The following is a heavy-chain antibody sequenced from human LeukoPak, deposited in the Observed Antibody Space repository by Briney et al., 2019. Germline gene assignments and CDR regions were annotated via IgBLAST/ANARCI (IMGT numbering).Heavy chain of an antibody. Sequence: PSETLSLTCTVSGDSLSSPYWSWIRQSPGKGLEWIGYLHHNGGTNDNPSLKSRATISVDTSQNKFFLRMRSVTAADTAVYYCARALVRGVVGPQFDPWGQGILVTVSS. V-gene: IGHV4-59*11. J-gene: IGHJ5*02. CDR1: GDSLSSPY. D-gene: IGHD3-10*01. CDR2: LHHNGGT. CDR3: ARALVRGVVGPQFDP.